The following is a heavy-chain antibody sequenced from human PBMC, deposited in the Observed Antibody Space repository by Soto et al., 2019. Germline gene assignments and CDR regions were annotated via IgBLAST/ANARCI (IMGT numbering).Heavy chain of an antibody. V-gene: IGHV4-59*08. Sequence: QVQLQESGPGLVKPSETLSLTCTVSGGSISSYYWSWVRQPPGKGLEWIGYIYYTGSTNYNPSLKSRITISLDTSKHQFSLKLTSVTAADTAVYYCARLTSGYYANFDNWGQGTLVTVSS. CDR1: GGSISSYY. J-gene: IGHJ4*02. D-gene: IGHD3-22*01. CDR3: ARLTSGYYANFDN. CDR2: IYYTGST.